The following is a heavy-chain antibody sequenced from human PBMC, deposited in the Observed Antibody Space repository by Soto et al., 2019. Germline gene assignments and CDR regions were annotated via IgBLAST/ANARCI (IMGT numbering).Heavy chain of an antibody. CDR1: GYTFTSYG. CDR3: ARSTYYYDISGYLVSEYYYGMDV. V-gene: IGHV1-18*01. D-gene: IGHD3-22*01. Sequence: ASVKVSCKASGYTFTSYGISWVRQAPGQGLEWMGWISAYNGNTNYAQKLQGRVTMTTDTSTSTAYMELRSLRSDDTAVYYCARSTYYYDISGYLVSEYYYGMDVWGKATTVTVSS. CDR2: ISAYNGNT. J-gene: IGHJ6*04.